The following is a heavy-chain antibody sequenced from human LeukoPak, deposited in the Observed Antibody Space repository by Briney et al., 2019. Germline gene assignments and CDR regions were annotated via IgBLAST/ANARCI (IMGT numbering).Heavy chain of an antibody. V-gene: IGHV4-39*01. CDR2: IYYSGST. Sequence: PSETLSLTCTVSGGSISSSSYYWGWIRQPPGKGLEWIGSIYYSGSTYYNPSLKSRVTISVDTSKNQFSLKLSSVTAADTAVYYCANLGYYDILTGYYGGCFDYWGQGTLVTVSS. CDR3: ANLGYYDILTGYYGGCFDY. D-gene: IGHD3-9*01. J-gene: IGHJ4*02. CDR1: GGSISSSSYY.